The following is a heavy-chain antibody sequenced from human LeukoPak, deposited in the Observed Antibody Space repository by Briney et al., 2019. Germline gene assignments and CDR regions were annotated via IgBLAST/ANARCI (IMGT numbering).Heavy chain of an antibody. Sequence: PWETLSLTCAVYGGSFSGYYWSWIRQPPGKGLEWIGEINHSGSTNYNPSLKSRVTISVDTSKNQFSLKLSTVTAADTAVYYCARGLTIFGVVSRNYWGQGTLVTVSS. D-gene: IGHD3-3*01. V-gene: IGHV4-34*01. CDR3: ARGLTIFGVVSRNY. J-gene: IGHJ4*02. CDR2: INHSGST. CDR1: GGSFSGYY.